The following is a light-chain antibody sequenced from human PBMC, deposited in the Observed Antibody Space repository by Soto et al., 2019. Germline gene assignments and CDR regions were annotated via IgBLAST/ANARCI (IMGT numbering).Light chain of an antibody. CDR1: SNDISGSNY. CDR2: DVS. CDR3: SSYTSSRTYVV. Sequence: QSVLTQPASVSGSPGQSITISCSGTSNDISGSNYVSWYQQYPGKAPKLMIYDVSYRPSGVSNRFSGSKSGNTASLTISGLRAEDEADYYCSSYTSSRTYVVFGGGTKLTVL. J-gene: IGLJ2*01. V-gene: IGLV2-14*01.